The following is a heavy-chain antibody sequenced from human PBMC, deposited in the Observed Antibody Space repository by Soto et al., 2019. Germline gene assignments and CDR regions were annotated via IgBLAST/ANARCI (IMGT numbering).Heavy chain of an antibody. J-gene: IGHJ4*02. Sequence: GGSLRLSCAASGFSLGSYGMHWVRQAPGKGLEWVAVIGFDGNNDYYANSVKGRFTISRDNSGNTLYLEMKSLRVEDTAVYYCAKDRGYYSSSWPCYWGQGTLVTVSS. V-gene: IGHV3-33*06. D-gene: IGHD6-13*01. CDR2: IGFDGNND. CDR3: AKDRGYYSSSWPCY. CDR1: GFSLGSYG.